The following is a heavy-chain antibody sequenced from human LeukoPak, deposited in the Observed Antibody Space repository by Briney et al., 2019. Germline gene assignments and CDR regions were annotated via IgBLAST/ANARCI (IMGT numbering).Heavy chain of an antibody. CDR3: AKVPDYYGSGTNKNWFDP. V-gene: IGHV3-23*01. CDR1: GFTFSSYA. Sequence: GGSLRLSCAASGFTFSSYAMSWVRQAPGKGLEWVSAISGSGGSTYYADSVKGRFTISRDNSKNTLYLQMNSLRAEDTAVYYCAKVPDYYGSGTNKNWFDPWGQGTLVTVSS. J-gene: IGHJ5*02. D-gene: IGHD3-10*01. CDR2: ISGSGGST.